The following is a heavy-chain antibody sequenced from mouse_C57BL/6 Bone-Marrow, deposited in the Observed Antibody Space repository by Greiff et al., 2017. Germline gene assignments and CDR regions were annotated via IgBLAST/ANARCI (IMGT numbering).Heavy chain of an antibody. CDR2: INPSSGYT. V-gene: IGHV1-7*01. D-gene: IGHD1-1*02. Sequence: VQLQQSGAELAKPGASVKLSCKASGYTFTSYWMHWVKQRPGQGLEWIGYINPSSGYTKYNQKFKGKATLTVDKSSSTAYMQLSSLTSEDSAVYYCATKIPYGVNAMDYWGQGTSVTVSS. CDR3: ATKIPYGVNAMDY. J-gene: IGHJ4*01. CDR1: GYTFTSYW.